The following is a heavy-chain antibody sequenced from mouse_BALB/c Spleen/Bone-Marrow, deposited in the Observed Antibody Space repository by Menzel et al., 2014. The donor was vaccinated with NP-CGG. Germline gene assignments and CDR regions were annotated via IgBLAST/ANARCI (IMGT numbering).Heavy chain of an antibody. CDR1: GYTFTSYW. CDR3: ARDHFYSGNYEFAY. Sequence: QVQLQQSGAKLVKPGAPVKLSCKASGYTFTSYWMNWVKQRPGRGLEWIGRIDPSDSETHYNQKFKDKATLTVDKSSSTAYIQLSSLTSEDSAVYYCARDHFYSGNYEFAYWGQGTLVTVSA. D-gene: IGHD2-1*01. V-gene: IGHV1-69*02. J-gene: IGHJ3*01. CDR2: IDPSDSET.